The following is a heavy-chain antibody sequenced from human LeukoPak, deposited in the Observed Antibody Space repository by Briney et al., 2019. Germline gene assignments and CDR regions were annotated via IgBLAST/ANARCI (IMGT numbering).Heavy chain of an antibody. CDR1: GFTFETYW. V-gene: IGHV3-7*01. CDR3: ARVRFPADC. CDR2: IKHDGREK. J-gene: IGHJ4*02. D-gene: IGHD2-2*01. Sequence: GGSLRLSCVASGFTFETYWMSWVRQAPGKGLEWLANIKHDGREKYYVDSVKGRFTISRDNAKASVYLHMNSLRVEDTAIYYCARVRFPADCWGQGTLVTVSS.